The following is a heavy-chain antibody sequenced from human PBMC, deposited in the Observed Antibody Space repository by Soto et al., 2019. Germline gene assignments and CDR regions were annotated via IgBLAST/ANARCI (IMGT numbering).Heavy chain of an antibody. D-gene: IGHD6-6*01. CDR2: IIPILGIA. V-gene: IGHV1-69*04. Sequence: GASVKVSCKASGGTFSSYTISWVRQAPGQGLEWMGRIIPILGIANYAQKFQGRVTITADKSTSTAYMELSSLRSEDTAVYYCARDPWYSSSSLSLLPLVWGQGTLVTVSS. CDR3: ARDPWYSSSSLSLLPLV. J-gene: IGHJ4*02. CDR1: GGTFSSYT.